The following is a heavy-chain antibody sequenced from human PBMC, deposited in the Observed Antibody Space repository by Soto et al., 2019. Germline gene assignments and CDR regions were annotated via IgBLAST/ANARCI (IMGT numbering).Heavy chain of an antibody. Sequence: SVKVSCKASGGTFSSYTISWVRQAPGQGLEWMGRIIPILGIANYAQKFQGRVTITADESTSTAYMELSSLRSEDTAVYYCARVSEIEVFGYYYYGMDVWGQGTTVTVSS. CDR3: ARVSEIEVFGYYYYGMDV. CDR2: IIPILGIA. V-gene: IGHV1-69*02. J-gene: IGHJ6*02. D-gene: IGHD3-10*02. CDR1: GGTFSSYT.